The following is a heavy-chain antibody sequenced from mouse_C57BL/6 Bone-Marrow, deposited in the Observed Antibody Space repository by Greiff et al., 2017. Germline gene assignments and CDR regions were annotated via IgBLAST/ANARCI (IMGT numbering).Heavy chain of an antibody. J-gene: IGHJ3*01. CDR1: GYTFTSYW. D-gene: IGHD3-1*01. CDR2: IDPSDSYT. Sequence: QVQLQQPGAELVKPGASVKLSCKASGYTFTSYWMQWVKQRPGQGLEWIGEIDPSDSYTNYNQKFKGKATLTVDTSSSTAYMQLSSLTSEDSAVYYCARQVGQRKWFGYWGKGTLGTVAA. V-gene: IGHV1-50*01. CDR3: ARQVGQRKWFGY.